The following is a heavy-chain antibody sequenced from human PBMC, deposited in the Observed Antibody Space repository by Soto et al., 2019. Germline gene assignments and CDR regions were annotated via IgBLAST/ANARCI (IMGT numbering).Heavy chain of an antibody. CDR1: GFTFSSYA. Sequence: QVQLVESGGGVVQPGRSLRLSCAASGFTFSSYAMHWVRQAPGKGLEWVAVISYDGSNKYHADSVKGRFTISRDNSKNTLYLQMNSLRAEDTAVYYCAREDSDTAMIDYWGQGTLVTVSS. D-gene: IGHD5-18*01. CDR3: AREDSDTAMIDY. J-gene: IGHJ4*02. CDR2: ISYDGSNK. V-gene: IGHV3-30-3*01.